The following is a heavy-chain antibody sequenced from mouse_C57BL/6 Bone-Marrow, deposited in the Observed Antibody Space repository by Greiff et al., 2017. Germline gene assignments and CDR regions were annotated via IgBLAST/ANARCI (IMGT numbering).Heavy chain of an antibody. J-gene: IGHJ3*01. V-gene: IGHV1-80*01. CDR3: ARCVSSPCFAY. Sequence: QVQLQQSGAELVKPGASVKISCTASGYAFSSYWMNWVKQRPGKGLEWIGQIYPGDGDTNYNGKFKGKATLTADKSSSTAYMQLSSLTSEDSAVYFCARCVSSPCFAYWGQGTMVTVSA. CDR1: GYAFSSYW. CDR2: IYPGDGDT. D-gene: IGHD1-1*01.